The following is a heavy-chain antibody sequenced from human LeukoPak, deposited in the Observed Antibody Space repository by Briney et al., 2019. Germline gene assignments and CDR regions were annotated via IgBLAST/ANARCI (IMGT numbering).Heavy chain of an antibody. CDR2: IYHSGST. J-gene: IGHJ6*03. CDR1: GYSINSDYY. Sequence: PSETLSLTCAVSGYSINSDYYWGWIRQSPDKGLEWIGIIYHSGSTYYNPSLKSRFTISVDTSKNQFSLKVTSVTAADTAVHYCARFYYYDTTSYPYYYMDVWGKGTTVTVS. D-gene: IGHD3-22*01. CDR3: ARFYYYDTTSYPYYYMDV. V-gene: IGHV4-38-2*01.